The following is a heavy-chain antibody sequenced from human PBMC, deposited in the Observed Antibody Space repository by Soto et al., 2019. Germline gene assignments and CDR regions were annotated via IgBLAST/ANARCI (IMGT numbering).Heavy chain of an antibody. Sequence: SVKVSCKASGFTFTSSAVQWVRQARGQRLEWIGWIVVGSGNRNYAQKFQERVTITRDMSTSTAYMELSSLRSEDTAVYYCAATPRRYCSGGSCYSCPWGQGTLVTVSS. CDR2: IVVGSGNR. CDR3: AATPRRYCSGGSCYSCP. J-gene: IGHJ5*02. V-gene: IGHV1-58*01. D-gene: IGHD2-15*01. CDR1: GFTFTSSA.